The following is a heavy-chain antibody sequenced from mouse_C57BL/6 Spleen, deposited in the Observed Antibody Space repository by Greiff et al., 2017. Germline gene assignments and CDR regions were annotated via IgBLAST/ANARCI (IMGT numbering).Heavy chain of an antibody. CDR1: GFTFTDYY. V-gene: IGHV7-3*01. CDR3: ARYGTTVADY. J-gene: IGHJ2*01. CDR2: IRNKANGYTT. Sequence: EVQGVESGGGLVQPGGSLSLSCAASGFTFTDYYMSWVRQPPGKALEWFGFIRNKANGYTTEYSASVKGRFTISRDNSQSILYLQMNALGAEDSATYYCARYGTTVADYWGQGTTLTVSS. D-gene: IGHD1-1*01.